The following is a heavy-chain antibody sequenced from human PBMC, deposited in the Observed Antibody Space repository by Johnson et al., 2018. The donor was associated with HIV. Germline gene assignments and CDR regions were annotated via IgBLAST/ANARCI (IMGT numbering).Heavy chain of an antibody. Sequence: VQLVESGGGVVRPGGSLRLSCAASGFTFDDYGMSWVRQAPGKGLEWVANIKQGGSEKYFVDSLKGRFIISRDNAKNSLYLQMNSLRAEDTAVYYCARDQSEVDAFDIWGQGTMVTVSS. J-gene: IGHJ3*02. V-gene: IGHV3-7*01. CDR3: ARDQSEVDAFDI. CDR1: GFTFDDYG. CDR2: IKQGGSEK.